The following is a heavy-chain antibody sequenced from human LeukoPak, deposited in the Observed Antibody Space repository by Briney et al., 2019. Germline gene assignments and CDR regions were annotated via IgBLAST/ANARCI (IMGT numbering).Heavy chain of an antibody. CDR3: ARSMYYYDSSGPDAFDI. D-gene: IGHD3-22*01. Sequence: PSETLSLTCTVSGGSMSSGTYYWSWIRQPPGKGLEWIGYIYYSGSTNYNPSLKSRVTISVDTSKNQFSLKLSSVTAADTAVYYCARSMYYYDSSGPDAFDIWGQGTMVTVSS. CDR1: GGSMSSGTYY. V-gene: IGHV4-61*01. CDR2: IYYSGST. J-gene: IGHJ3*02.